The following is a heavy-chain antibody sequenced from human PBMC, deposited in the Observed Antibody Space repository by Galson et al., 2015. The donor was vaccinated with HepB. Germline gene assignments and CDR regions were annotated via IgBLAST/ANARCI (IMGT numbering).Heavy chain of an antibody. CDR3: ARDRRGYCSGGSCSAGWFDP. Sequence: SVKVSCKASGYTFTGYYMHWVRQAPGQGLEWMGRINPNSGGTNYAQKFQGRVTMTRDTSISTAYMELSRLRSDDTAVYYCARDRRGYCSGGSCSAGWFDPWGQGTLVTVSS. CDR1: GYTFTGYY. CDR2: INPNSGGT. V-gene: IGHV1-2*06. J-gene: IGHJ5*02. D-gene: IGHD2-15*01.